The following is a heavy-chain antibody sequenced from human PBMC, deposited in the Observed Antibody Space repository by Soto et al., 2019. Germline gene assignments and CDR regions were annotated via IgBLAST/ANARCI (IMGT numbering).Heavy chain of an antibody. CDR1: VGSISSGGYS. CDR3: ARVRNWFDP. J-gene: IGHJ5*02. Sequence: SETLSLTCAVSVGSISSGGYSWSWIRQPPGKGLEWIGYIYHSGSTYYNPSLKSRVTISVDRSKNQFSLKLSSVTAADTAVYYCARVRNWFDPWGQGTLVTVSS. V-gene: IGHV4-30-2*01. CDR2: IYHSGST.